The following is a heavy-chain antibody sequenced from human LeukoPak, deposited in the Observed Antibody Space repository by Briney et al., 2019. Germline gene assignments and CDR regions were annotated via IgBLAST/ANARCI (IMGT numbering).Heavy chain of an antibody. D-gene: IGHD2-15*01. CDR1: GYTFTSYG. V-gene: IGHV1-18*01. J-gene: IGHJ4*02. CDR2: ISAYNGNT. CDR3: ARNIVVDYFDY. Sequence: ASVKVSCKASGYTFTSYGISWVRQAPGQGLKWMGWISAYNGNTNYAQKLQGRVTMTTDTPTSTAYMELRSLRSDDTAVYYCARNIVVDYFDYWGQGTLVTVSS.